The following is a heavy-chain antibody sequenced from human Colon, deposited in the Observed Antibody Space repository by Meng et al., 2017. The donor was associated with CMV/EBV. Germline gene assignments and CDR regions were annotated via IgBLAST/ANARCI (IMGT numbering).Heavy chain of an antibody. CDR1: GVMFSRFW. CDR3: ARGHEFDY. Sequence: GESLKISCAASGVMFSRFWMTWLRQGPGRGPELVAHIKEDGSEKYFVASVKGRCTISRDNAKHSLYLQIHSLKVEDTAVYYCARGHEFDYWGQGTLVTVSS. CDR2: IKEDGSEK. J-gene: IGHJ4*02. V-gene: IGHV3-7*04.